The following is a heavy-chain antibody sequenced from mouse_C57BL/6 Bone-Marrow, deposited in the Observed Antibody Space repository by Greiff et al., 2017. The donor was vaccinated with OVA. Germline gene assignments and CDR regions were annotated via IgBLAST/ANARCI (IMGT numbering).Heavy chain of an antibody. D-gene: IGHD2-4*01. Sequence: EVQLQQSGPELAKPGASVKIPCKASGYTFTDYNMDWVQQSHGKSLEWIGDINSNNGGTIYNQTFKGKATLTVDKSTSTAYMKIRSLTSEDTAVYYCARGGYYDYDGGAWFAYWGRGTLVTVSA. V-gene: IGHV1-18*01. CDR2: INSNNGGT. J-gene: IGHJ3*01. CDR1: GYTFTDYN. CDR3: ARGGYYDYDGGAWFAY.